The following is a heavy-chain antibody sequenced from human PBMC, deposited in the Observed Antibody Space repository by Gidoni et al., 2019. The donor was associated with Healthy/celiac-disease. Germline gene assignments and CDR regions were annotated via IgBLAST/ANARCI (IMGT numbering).Heavy chain of an antibody. CDR1: GGSISSSSYY. CDR2: IYYSGST. D-gene: IGHD4-17*01. CDR3: ARPGGDYGGSWFDP. J-gene: IGHJ5*02. V-gene: IGHV4-39*01. Sequence: QLQLQESGPGLVKPSETLSLTCTVSGGSISSSSYYWGWIRQPPGKGLEWIGSIYYSGSTYYNPSLKNRVTISVDTSKNQFSLKLSSVTAADTAVYYCARPGGDYGGSWFDPWGQGTLVTVSS.